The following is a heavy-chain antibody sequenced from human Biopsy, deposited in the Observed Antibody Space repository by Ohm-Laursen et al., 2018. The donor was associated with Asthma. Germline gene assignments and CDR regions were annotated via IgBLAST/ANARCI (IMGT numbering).Heavy chain of an antibody. CDR1: GFRFSDYG. J-gene: IGHJ6*02. CDR2: ISYDGSDK. CDR3: ARASVVKHYYYYGMDV. Sequence: SLKISCKASGFRFSDYGMHWVRQAPGKGLEWVAFISYDGSDKFYADSVKGRFTTSRDNSQNTLDLHMNRLTFEDTAVYYCARASVVKHYYYYGMDVWGPGTTVTVFS. V-gene: IGHV3-30*03.